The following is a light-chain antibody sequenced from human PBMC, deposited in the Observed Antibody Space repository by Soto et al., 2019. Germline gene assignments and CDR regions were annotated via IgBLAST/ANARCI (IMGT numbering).Light chain of an antibody. CDR2: DAS. J-gene: IGKJ1*01. CDR3: QQRSNWPVT. V-gene: IGKV3-11*01. CDR1: QSVSSY. Sequence: EIVLTQSPGTLSLSPGERATLSCRASQSVSSYLAWYQQKPGQAPRLLIYDASTRATGISARFSGSGSGTDFTLTISSLVPEDLAVYYCQQRSNWPVTFGQGTKVEGK.